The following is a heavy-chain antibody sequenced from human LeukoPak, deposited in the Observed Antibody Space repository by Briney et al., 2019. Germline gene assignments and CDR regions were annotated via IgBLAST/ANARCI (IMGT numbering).Heavy chain of an antibody. CDR3: ARSAEYYYDSSGYIYSQH. Sequence: GESLKISCKGSGYSFTNYWIGWVRQMPGKGLEWMGIIYPGDSDTRYSPSFQGQVTISADKSISTAYLQWSSLKASDTAMYYCARSAEYYYDSSGYIYSQHWGQGTLVTVSS. CDR2: IYPGDSDT. J-gene: IGHJ1*01. D-gene: IGHD3-22*01. CDR1: GYSFTNYW. V-gene: IGHV5-51*01.